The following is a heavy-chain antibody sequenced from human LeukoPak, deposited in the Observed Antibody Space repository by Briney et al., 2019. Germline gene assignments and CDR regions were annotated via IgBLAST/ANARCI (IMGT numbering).Heavy chain of an antibody. J-gene: IGHJ2*01. CDR2: ISGSGGST. V-gene: IGHV3-23*01. CDR3: ARDGAVAGTYWYFDL. CDR1: GFTFSNLA. Sequence: TGGSLRLSCAASGFTFSNLAMNWVRQAPGKGLEWVSAISGSGGSTYYADSVKGRFTISRDNSKNTLYLQMNSLRAEDTAVYYCARDGAVAGTYWYFDLWGRGTLVTVSS. D-gene: IGHD6-19*01.